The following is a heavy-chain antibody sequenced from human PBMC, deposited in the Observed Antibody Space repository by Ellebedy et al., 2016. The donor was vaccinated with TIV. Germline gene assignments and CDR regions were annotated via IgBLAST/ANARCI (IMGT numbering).Heavy chain of an antibody. CDR2: ISAYNGNT. J-gene: IGHJ4*02. D-gene: IGHD2-2*01. Sequence: AASVKVSCKASGYSITTYGISWVRQAPGQGLEWMGWISAYNGNTNYAQKFQGRVTMTTDTSTNTAYMELKSLRSDDMAVYYCARCGGYCTSATCHSGYFDYWGQGTLVTVSS. V-gene: IGHV1-18*03. CDR3: ARCGGYCTSATCHSGYFDY. CDR1: GYSITTYG.